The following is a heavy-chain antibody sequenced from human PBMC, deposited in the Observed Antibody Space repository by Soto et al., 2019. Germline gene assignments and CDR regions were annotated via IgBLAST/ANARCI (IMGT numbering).Heavy chain of an antibody. V-gene: IGHV4-39*01. D-gene: IGHD3-22*01. Sequence: QLQLQESGPGLVKPSETLSLTCTVSGGSISSSSYYWGWIRQPPGKGLEWIGSIYYSGSTYYNPSLNSRVPISVDTSKNQFSLKLSSVTAADTAVYYCARSSSDSSGYYYVSYYYYGMDVWGQGTTVTVSS. CDR3: ARSSSDSSGYYYVSYYYYGMDV. CDR2: IYYSGST. J-gene: IGHJ6*02. CDR1: GGSISSSSYY.